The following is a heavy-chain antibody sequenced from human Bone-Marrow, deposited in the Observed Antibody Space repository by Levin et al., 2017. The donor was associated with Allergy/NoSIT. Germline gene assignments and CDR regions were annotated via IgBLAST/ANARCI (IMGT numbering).Heavy chain of an antibody. CDR2: INPDSGGT. D-gene: IGHD3-10*01. J-gene: IGHJ4*02. CDR1: GYSFTASY. CDR3: ARGGRLDGSWTDFDY. V-gene: IGHV1-2*02. Sequence: GESLKISCKASGYSFTASYLHWLRQAPGLGPEWMGWINPDSGGTRCAQKFQGRITLTRDAPFITGYMELGRLTSDDTAVYYCARGGRLDGSWTDFDYWGQGTLVTVSS.